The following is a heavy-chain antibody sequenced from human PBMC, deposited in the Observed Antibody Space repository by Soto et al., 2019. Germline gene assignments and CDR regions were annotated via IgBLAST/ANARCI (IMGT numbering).Heavy chain of an antibody. CDR1: GGSFSGYY. J-gene: IGHJ6*02. CDR3: AIGETKVTIRTWYYYYYGMDV. V-gene: IGHV4-34*01. Sequence: SETLSLTCAVYGGSFSGYYWSWIRQPPGKGLEWIGEINHSGSTNYNPSLKSRVTISVDTSKNQFSLKLSSVTAADTAVYYCAIGETKVTIRTWYYYYYGMDVWCQGTTVTFS. CDR2: INHSGST. D-gene: IGHD4-17*01.